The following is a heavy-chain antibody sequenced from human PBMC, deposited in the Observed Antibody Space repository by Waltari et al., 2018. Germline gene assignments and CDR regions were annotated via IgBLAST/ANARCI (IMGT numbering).Heavy chain of an antibody. CDR2: IYSGGRT. CDR1: GFTVRSNY. V-gene: IGHV3-66*01. Sequence: EVQLVESGGGLVQPGGSLGLSCSASGFTVRSNYMSWVRQAPGKGLEWVSLIYSGGRTYYADSVKGRFTIARDNSKNTLYLQMNSLRAEDTAVYYCTRDAGAVAAEGDYWGQGTLVTVSS. D-gene: IGHD6-19*01. J-gene: IGHJ4*02. CDR3: TRDAGAVAAEGDY.